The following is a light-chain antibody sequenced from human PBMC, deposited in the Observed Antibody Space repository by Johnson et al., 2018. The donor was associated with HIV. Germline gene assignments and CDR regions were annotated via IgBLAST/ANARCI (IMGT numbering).Light chain of an antibody. CDR3: GAWHSSLSGGLYL. CDR1: SSNIGNNY. Sequence: QSVLTQPPSVSAAPGQKVTISCSGSSSNIGNNYVSWYQQLPGTAPKLLIYDNNKRPSGLPDRFSGSKSGTSATLGITGLQPGDEADYYCGAWHSSLSGGLYLFGTGTKVTVL. V-gene: IGLV1-51*01. CDR2: DNN. J-gene: IGLJ1*01.